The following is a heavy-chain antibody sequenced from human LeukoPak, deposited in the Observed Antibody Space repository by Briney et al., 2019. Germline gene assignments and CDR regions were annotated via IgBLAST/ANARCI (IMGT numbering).Heavy chain of an antibody. CDR2: INHSGGT. J-gene: IGHJ4*02. D-gene: IGHD3-22*01. CDR1: GGSFSGYY. Sequence: SETLSLTCAVYGGSFSGYYWSWIRQPPGKGLEWIGEINHSGGTNYNPSLKSRVTISVDTSKNQFSLKLSSVTAADTAVYYCARRAPSRGYYRDYWGQGTLVTVST. V-gene: IGHV4-34*01. CDR3: ARRAPSRGYYRDY.